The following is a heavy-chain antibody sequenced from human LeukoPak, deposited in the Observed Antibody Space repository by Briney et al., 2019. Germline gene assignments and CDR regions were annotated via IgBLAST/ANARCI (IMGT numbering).Heavy chain of an antibody. CDR3: ARISGGRYGSGSYTAEGV. CDR1: GFTFSIYS. Sequence: PGGSLRLSCAVSGFTFSIYSMNWVRQAPGKGLEWVAHISSGSSTIYYADSVKGRFTISRGNAKNSLYLQMNSLRDEDTAVYYCARISGGRYGSGSYTAEGVWGQGTTVTVSS. CDR2: ISSGSSTI. J-gene: IGHJ6*02. V-gene: IGHV3-48*02. D-gene: IGHD3-10*01.